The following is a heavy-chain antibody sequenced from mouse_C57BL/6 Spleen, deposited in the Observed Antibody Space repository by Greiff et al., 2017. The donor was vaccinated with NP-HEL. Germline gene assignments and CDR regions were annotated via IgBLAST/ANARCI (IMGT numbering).Heavy chain of an antibody. CDR3: ARRAGSSPYWYFDV. J-gene: IGHJ1*03. D-gene: IGHD1-1*01. Sequence: QVQLKQSGAELVKPGASVKISCKASGYAFSSYWMNWVKQRPGKGLEWIGQIYPGDGDTNYNGKFKGKATLTADKSSSTAYMQLSSLTSEDSAVYFCARRAGSSPYWYFDVWGTGTTVTVSS. CDR1: GYAFSSYW. V-gene: IGHV1-80*01. CDR2: IYPGDGDT.